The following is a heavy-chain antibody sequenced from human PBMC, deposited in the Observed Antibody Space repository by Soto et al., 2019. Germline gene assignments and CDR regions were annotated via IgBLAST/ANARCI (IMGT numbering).Heavy chain of an antibody. D-gene: IGHD2-15*01. J-gene: IGHJ5*02. Sequence: SSETLSLTCVVSGYSITTGYYWGWIRQPPGKGLEWIGSISHSGTTFYSSSLKSRVTISKDASKNQFSLKANSVIAADTAVYYCARSGGSAGWFDPWGPGSMVTVYS. CDR3: ARSGGSAGWFDP. CDR1: GYSITTGYY. V-gene: IGHV4-38-2*01. CDR2: ISHSGTT.